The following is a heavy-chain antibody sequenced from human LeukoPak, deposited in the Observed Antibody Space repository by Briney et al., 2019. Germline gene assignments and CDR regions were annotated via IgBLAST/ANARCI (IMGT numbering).Heavy chain of an antibody. CDR1: GFTFSDYY. J-gene: IGHJ6*02. CDR3: ARDFNDGPTHYYYYGMGV. V-gene: IGHV3-11*01. D-gene: IGHD1-1*01. CDR2: ISSSGSTI. Sequence: GGSLRLSCAASGFTFSDYYMSWIRQAPGKGLEWVSYISSSGSTIYYADSVKGRFTISRDNAKNSLYLQMNSLRAEDTAVYYCARDFNDGPTHYYYYGMGVWGQGTTVTVSS.